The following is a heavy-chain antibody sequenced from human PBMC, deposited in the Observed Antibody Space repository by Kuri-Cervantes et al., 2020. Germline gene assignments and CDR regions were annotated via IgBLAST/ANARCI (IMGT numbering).Heavy chain of an antibody. V-gene: IGHV3-23*01. CDR1: GFTFDDYA. CDR3: AREMGQWLVHYYYYGMDV. CDR2: LSVSGATT. J-gene: IGHJ6*02. Sequence: GESLKISCAASGFTFDDYAMHWVRQAPGKGLEWVSTLSVSGATTYYADSVKGRFTISRDNSKNTLYLQMNSLRAEDTAVYYCAREMGQWLVHYYYYGMDVWGQGATVTVSS. D-gene: IGHD6-19*01.